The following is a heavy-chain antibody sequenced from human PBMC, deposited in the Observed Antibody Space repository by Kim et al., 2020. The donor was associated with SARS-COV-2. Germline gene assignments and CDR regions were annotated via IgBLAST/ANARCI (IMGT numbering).Heavy chain of an antibody. J-gene: IGHJ6*02. D-gene: IGHD2-21*01. Sequence: DYADSGKGRVTASRDNAKNALYLQMNSLRPEDTALYYCTKDVLAGGADVWGQGTAVIVSS. V-gene: IGHV3-9*01. CDR3: TKDVLAGGADV.